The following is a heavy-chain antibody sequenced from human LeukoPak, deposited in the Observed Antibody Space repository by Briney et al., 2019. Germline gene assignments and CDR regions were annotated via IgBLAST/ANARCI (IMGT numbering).Heavy chain of an antibody. V-gene: IGHV1-69*05. CDR1: GYTFTSYY. CDR3: ARPYSSGWYRRMATAPDGLGY. Sequence: GASVKVSCKASGYTFTSYYMHWVRQAPGQGLEWMGGIIPIFGTANYAQKFQGRVTITTDESTSTAYMELSSLRSEDTAVYYCARPYSSGWYRRMATAPDGLGYWGQGTLVTVSS. D-gene: IGHD6-19*01. CDR2: IIPIFGTA. J-gene: IGHJ4*02.